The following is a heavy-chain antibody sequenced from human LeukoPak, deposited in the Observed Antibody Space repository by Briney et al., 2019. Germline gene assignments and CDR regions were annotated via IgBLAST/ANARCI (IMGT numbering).Heavy chain of an antibody. V-gene: IGHV3-7*01. CDR2: IKQDGSEK. Sequence: GGSLRLSCAASGFTFSSYWMSWVRQAPGKGLEWVANIKQDGSEKYYVDSVKGRFTISRDNAKNSLYLQMNSLRAEDTAVYYCARGRYCSSTSCYHYYYYYYMDVWGKGTTVIVSS. D-gene: IGHD2-2*01. CDR1: GFTFSSYW. J-gene: IGHJ6*03. CDR3: ARGRYCSSTSCYHYYYYYYMDV.